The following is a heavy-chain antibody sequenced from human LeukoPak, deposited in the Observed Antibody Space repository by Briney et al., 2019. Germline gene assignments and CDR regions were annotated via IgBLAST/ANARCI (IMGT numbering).Heavy chain of an antibody. CDR1: GFTFSSYW. J-gene: IGHJ4*02. CDR2: IKSKTDGGTT. CDR3: TTADDSSGYYYAADPFDY. Sequence: GGSLRLSCAASGFTFSSYWMSWVRQAPGKGLEWVGRIKSKTDGGTTDYAAPVKGRFTISRDDSKNTLYLQMNSLKTEDTAVYYCTTADDSSGYYYAADPFDYWGQGTLVTVSS. V-gene: IGHV3-15*01. D-gene: IGHD3-22*01.